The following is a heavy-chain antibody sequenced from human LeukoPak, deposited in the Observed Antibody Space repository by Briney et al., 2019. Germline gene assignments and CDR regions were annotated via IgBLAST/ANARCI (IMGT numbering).Heavy chain of an antibody. CDR3: ATEGYSSH. J-gene: IGHJ4*02. D-gene: IGHD6-19*01. CDR1: GGTFSSYA. CDR2: IIPIFGTI. V-gene: IGHV1-69*06. Sequence: RASVKVSCKASGGTFSSYAISWVRQAPGQGLEWMGGIIPIFGTINYAQRFQGRVTMTEDTSTDTAYMELSSLRSEDTAVYYCATEGYSSHWGQGTLVTVSS.